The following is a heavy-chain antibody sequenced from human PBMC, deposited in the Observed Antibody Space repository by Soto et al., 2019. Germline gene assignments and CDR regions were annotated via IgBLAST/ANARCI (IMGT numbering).Heavy chain of an antibody. V-gene: IGHV3-30*18. CDR1: GFTFSSYG. Sequence: LRLSCAASGFTFSSYGMHWVRQAPGKGLEWVAVISYDGSNKNYAESVKGRFTISRDNSKNTLYLQMNSLRAEDTAVYYCAKDSPLGFFWSGYELQGWFDPWGQGTLVTVSS. CDR3: AKDSPLGFFWSGYELQGWFDP. CDR2: ISYDGSNK. J-gene: IGHJ5*02. D-gene: IGHD3-3*01.